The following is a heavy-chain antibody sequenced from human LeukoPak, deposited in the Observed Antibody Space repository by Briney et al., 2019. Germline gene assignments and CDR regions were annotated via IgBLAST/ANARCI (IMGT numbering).Heavy chain of an antibody. D-gene: IGHD3-10*01. V-gene: IGHV1-2*02. CDR3: ARDLAPNYYGSGSYYPSDY. CDR1: GYTLTRYC. J-gene: IGHJ4*02. CDR2: INPNSGGT. Sequence: ASVKVSCKASGYTLTRYCMHWVRQAPGQGLEWMGWINPNSGGTNYAQKFQGRVTMTRDTSISTAYMEQSRLRSDDTAVYYCARDLAPNYYGSGSYYPSDYWGQGTLVTVSS.